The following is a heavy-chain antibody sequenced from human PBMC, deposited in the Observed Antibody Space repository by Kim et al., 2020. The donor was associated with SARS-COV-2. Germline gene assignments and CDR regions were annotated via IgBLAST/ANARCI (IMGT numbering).Heavy chain of an antibody. J-gene: IGHJ3*02. V-gene: IGHV3-74*01. D-gene: IGHD3-9*01. CDR3: ARVGRLTAYSPGAFDI. CDR1: GFTFTNYW. CDR2: ISSDGSDT. Sequence: GGSLRLSCAASGFTFTNYWMHWVRQAPGKGLVWVSRISSDGSDTDYADSVKGRFTISRDNAKNTLYLQMNSLRAEDTAVYYCARVGRLTAYSPGAFDIWG.